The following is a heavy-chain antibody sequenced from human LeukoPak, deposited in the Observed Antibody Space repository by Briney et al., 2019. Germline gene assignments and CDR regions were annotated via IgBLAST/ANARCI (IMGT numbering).Heavy chain of an antibody. CDR1: GFTFSSYA. CDR2: ISGSGGST. D-gene: IGHD6-19*01. V-gene: IGHV3-23*01. CDR3: ARLGFRAVAEGV. Sequence: GGSLRLSCAASGFTFSSYAMSWVRQAPGKGLEWVSAISGSGGSTYYADSVKGRFTISRDNSKNTLYLQMNSLRSEDTAVYYCARLGFRAVAEGVWGQGTLVTVSS. J-gene: IGHJ4*02.